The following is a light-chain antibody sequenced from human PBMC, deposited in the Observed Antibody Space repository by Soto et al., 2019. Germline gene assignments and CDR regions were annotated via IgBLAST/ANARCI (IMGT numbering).Light chain of an antibody. Sequence: ELVLTLSPATLSLSPGERATLSCRASQSVSSSYLAWYQQKPGQAPRLLIYGASSRATGIPDRFSGSRSGTDFALTISRLEPEDFAVYYCQQYGSSPVMYPFGQGTKVDIK. J-gene: IGKJ2*01. CDR3: QQYGSSPVMYP. CDR2: GAS. CDR1: QSVSSSY. V-gene: IGKV3-20*01.